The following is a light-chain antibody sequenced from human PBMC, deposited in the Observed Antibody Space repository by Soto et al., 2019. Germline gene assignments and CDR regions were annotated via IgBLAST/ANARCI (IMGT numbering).Light chain of an antibody. CDR1: SSDFGGYNY. Sequence: QSALTQPASVSGSPGQSITISCTGTSSDFGGYNYVSWYQHHPGKAPKLMIYDANNRPSGVSTRFSGSKSGNTASLTISGLQAEDEADYYCSSYTSSTTYVFGPGTKVTVL. CDR3: SSYTSSTTYV. CDR2: DAN. V-gene: IGLV2-14*03. J-gene: IGLJ1*01.